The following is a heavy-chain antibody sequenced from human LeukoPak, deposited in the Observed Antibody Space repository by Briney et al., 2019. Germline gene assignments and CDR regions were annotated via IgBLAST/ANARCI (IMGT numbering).Heavy chain of an antibody. CDR3: ARRGITMVRGVIFGGYYYYYMDV. D-gene: IGHD3-10*01. V-gene: IGHV4-34*01. Sequence: SETLSLTCAVYGGSFSGYYWSWIRQPPGKGLEWIGEINHSGSTNYNPSLKSRVTISVDTSKNQFSLKLSSVTAADTAVYYCARRGITMVRGVIFGGYYYYYMDVWGKGTTVTVTS. CDR2: INHSGST. J-gene: IGHJ6*03. CDR1: GGSFSGYY.